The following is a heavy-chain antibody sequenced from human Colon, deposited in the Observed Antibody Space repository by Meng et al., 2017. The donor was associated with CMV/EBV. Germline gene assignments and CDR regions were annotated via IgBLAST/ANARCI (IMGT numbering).Heavy chain of an antibody. V-gene: IGHV3-30*04. CDR2: ISYDGTTK. CDR1: GFTFSSYA. CDR3: ARDEAP. Sequence: SLRLYCAASGFTFSSYAMHWVRQAPGKGLEWVAVISYDGTTKYYADSVKGRFTISRDNSKNTVYLQMNSLRGEDTAVYYCARDEAPWGQGTLVTVSS. J-gene: IGHJ5*02.